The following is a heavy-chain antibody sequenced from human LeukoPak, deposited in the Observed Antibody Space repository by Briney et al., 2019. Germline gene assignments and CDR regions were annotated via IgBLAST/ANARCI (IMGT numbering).Heavy chain of an antibody. Sequence: GGSLRLSCAASGFTFSSYWMGWVRQAPGKGLEWVANIRQDGVKKNYVDSVKGRFTISRDNAKNSLYLQMNSLRAEDTAVYYCARDYNHYMDVWGKGTTVTVSS. J-gene: IGHJ6*03. CDR1: GFTFSSYW. V-gene: IGHV3-7*01. CDR3: ARDYNHYMDV. CDR2: IRQDGVKK.